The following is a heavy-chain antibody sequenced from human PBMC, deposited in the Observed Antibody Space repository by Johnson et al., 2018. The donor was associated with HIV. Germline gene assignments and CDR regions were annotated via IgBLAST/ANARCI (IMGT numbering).Heavy chain of an antibody. Sequence: VQLVESGGGLVRPGGSLRLSCVASGFNFIDYAMIWVRQAPGKGLEWVSFISGGEDDTYYADSVKGRFTISRDNSKNTLYLQMNSLRAEDTAVYYCARPHIVVVTAGYAFDIWGQGTMVIVSS. CDR2: ISGGEDDT. V-gene: IGHV3-23*04. J-gene: IGHJ3*02. CDR1: GFNFIDYA. CDR3: ARPHIVVVTAGYAFDI. D-gene: IGHD2-21*02.